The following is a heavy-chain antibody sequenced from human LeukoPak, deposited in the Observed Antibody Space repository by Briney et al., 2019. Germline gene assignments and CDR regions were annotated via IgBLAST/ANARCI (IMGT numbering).Heavy chain of an antibody. Sequence: ASVKVSCKASGYTFTSYGISWVRQAPGQGLEWMGWINPNSGGTNYAQKFQGRVTMTRDTSISTAYMELSRLRSDDTAVYYCARDQEDDSSGFDYWGQGTLVTVSS. CDR1: GYTFTSYG. J-gene: IGHJ4*02. V-gene: IGHV1-2*02. D-gene: IGHD3-22*01. CDR2: INPNSGGT. CDR3: ARDQEDDSSGFDY.